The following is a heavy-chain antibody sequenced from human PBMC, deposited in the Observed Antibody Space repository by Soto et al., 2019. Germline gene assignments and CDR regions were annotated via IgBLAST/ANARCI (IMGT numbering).Heavy chain of an antibody. J-gene: IGHJ4*02. V-gene: IGHV3-11*06. CDR2: ISSSSSYT. CDR3: ASTMELRYFEWLSPAFDS. Sequence: GGSLRLSCAASGFTFSDYYMSWIRQAPGKGLEWVSYISSSSSYTNYADSVKGRFTISRDNAKNSLYLQMNSLRAEDTAVYYCASTMELRYFEWLSPAFDSWGQGTLVTVSS. D-gene: IGHD3-9*01. CDR1: GFTFSDYY.